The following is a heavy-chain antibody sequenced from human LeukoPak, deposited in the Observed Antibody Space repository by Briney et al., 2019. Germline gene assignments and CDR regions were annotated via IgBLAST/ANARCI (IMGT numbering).Heavy chain of an antibody. CDR3: AKSPGVNSGWYNY. Sequence: GGSLRLSCAASGFTFSNFAMSWVRQAPGKGLEWVSTISGSGGSTYYADSVKGRFTISRDNSKNTLYLQMNSLRAEDTAVYYCAKSPGVNSGWYNYWGQATLVTVSS. CDR1: GFTFSNFA. D-gene: IGHD6-19*01. CDR2: ISGSGGST. J-gene: IGHJ4*02. V-gene: IGHV3-23*01.